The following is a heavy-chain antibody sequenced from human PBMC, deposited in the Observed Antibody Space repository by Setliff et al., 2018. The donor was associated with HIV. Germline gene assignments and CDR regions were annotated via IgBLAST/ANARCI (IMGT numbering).Heavy chain of an antibody. CDR2: IYSGST. Sequence: PSETLSLTCTVSGGSSRDYNWSWIRQPPGKGLEWIGYIYSGSTNYNPSLKSRVTISVDTSKNQFSLKLTSVTAADTAVYYCARDASLRYPHYFDYWGQGTLVTVSS. D-gene: IGHD3-9*01. CDR1: GGSSRDYN. V-gene: IGHV4-59*01. J-gene: IGHJ4*02. CDR3: ARDASLRYPHYFDY.